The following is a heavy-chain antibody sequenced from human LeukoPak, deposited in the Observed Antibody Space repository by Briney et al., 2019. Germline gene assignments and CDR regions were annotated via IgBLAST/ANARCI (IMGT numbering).Heavy chain of an antibody. CDR1: GYTFTSYG. J-gene: IGHJ4*02. Sequence: ASVKVSCKASGYTFTSYGISWVRQAPGQGLEWMGWISAYNGNTNYAQKLQGRVTMTTDTSTSTAYVELRSLRSDDTAVYYCARDRTIAAAASGYWGQGTLVTVSS. V-gene: IGHV1-18*01. D-gene: IGHD6-13*01. CDR2: ISAYNGNT. CDR3: ARDRTIAAAASGY.